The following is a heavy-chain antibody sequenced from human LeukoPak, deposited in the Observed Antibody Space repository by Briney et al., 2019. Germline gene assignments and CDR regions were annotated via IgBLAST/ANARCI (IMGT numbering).Heavy chain of an antibody. CDR3: ARDLKYLKPGIAASGPEESGWFDP. CDR2: ISYDGSNK. V-gene: IGHV3-30*04. J-gene: IGHJ5*02. Sequence: GGSLRLSCAASGFTFSSYAMHWVRQAPGKGLEWVAVISYDGSNKYYADSVKGRFTISRDNSKNTLYLQMNSLRAEDTAVYYCARDLKYLKPGIAASGPEESGWFDPWGQGTLVTVSS. CDR1: GFTFSSYA. D-gene: IGHD6-13*01.